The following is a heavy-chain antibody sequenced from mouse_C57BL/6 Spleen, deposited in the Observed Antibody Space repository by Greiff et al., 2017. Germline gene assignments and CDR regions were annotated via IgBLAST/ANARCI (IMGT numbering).Heavy chain of an antibody. J-gene: IGHJ1*03. CDR1: GYTFTDYY. CDR3: ARNPDYYGSSYRYFDV. CDR2: INPNNGGT. D-gene: IGHD1-1*01. V-gene: IGHV1-26*01. Sequence: VQLQQSGPELVKPGASVKISCKASGYTFTDYYMNWVKQSHGKSLEWIGDINPNNGGTSYNQKFKGKATLTVDKSSSTAYMELRSLTSEDSAVYYCARNPDYYGSSYRYFDVRGTGTTVTVSS.